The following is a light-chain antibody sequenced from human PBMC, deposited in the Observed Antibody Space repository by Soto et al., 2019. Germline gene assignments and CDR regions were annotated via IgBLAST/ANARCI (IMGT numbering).Light chain of an antibody. CDR1: QSVGIY. V-gene: IGKV3-11*01. Sequence: EVVLTQSPATLSLSPGERATLSCRASQSVGIYLAWYQQKPGQAPRLLISDASNRATGIPARFSGSGSGTDFTLTISSLEPEDFAVYYCQQRSNWLFSFGPGTKVDIK. CDR3: QQRSNWLFS. CDR2: DAS. J-gene: IGKJ3*01.